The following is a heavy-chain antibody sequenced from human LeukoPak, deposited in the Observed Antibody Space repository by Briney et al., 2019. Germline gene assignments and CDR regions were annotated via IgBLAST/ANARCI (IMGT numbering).Heavy chain of an antibody. CDR2: TRYDGSNK. V-gene: IGHV3-30*02. J-gene: IGHJ4*02. D-gene: IGHD2-15*01. CDR3: TRIHGGYPFDY. CDR1: GFTFSSYG. Sequence: GGSLRLSCAASGFTFSSYGMHWVRQAPGKGLEWVAFTRYDGSNKYYADSVKGRFTISRDNAKNSLYLQMNSLRAEDTAVYYCTRIHGGYPFDYWGQGTLVTVSS.